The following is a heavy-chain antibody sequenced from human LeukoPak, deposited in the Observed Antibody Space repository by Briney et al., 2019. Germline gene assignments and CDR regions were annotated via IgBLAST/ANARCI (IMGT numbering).Heavy chain of an antibody. J-gene: IGHJ5*02. CDR3: ARPYYYDSRIDP. D-gene: IGHD3-22*01. CDR1: GGSISSGDYY. Sequence: PSETLSLTCTVSGGSISSGDYYWSWIRQPPGKGLAWIGYFYYSGSTYYNPSLKSRVTISVDTSKNQFSLKLSSVTAADTAVYYCARPYYYDSRIDPWGQGTLVTVSS. CDR2: FYYSGST. V-gene: IGHV4-30-4*01.